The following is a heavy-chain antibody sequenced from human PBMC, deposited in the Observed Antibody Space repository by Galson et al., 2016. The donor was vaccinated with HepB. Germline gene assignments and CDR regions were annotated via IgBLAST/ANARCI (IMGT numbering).Heavy chain of an antibody. D-gene: IGHD2-15*01. CDR1: GFIFSNYW. CDR3: ARLGYCSGSSCYVPFDI. J-gene: IGHJ3*02. CDR2: IHSDGSTT. V-gene: IGHV3-74*01. Sequence: SLRLSCAASGFIFSNYWMHWVRQAPGKGLVWVSRIHSDGSTTSYADSVKGRFTVSRDNAKNTLYMQMNSLRAEDTAVYYCARLGYCSGSSCYVPFDIWGQGTMATVSS.